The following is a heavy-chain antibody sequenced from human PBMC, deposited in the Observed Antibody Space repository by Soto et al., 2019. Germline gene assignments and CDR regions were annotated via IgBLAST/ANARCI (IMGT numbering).Heavy chain of an antibody. V-gene: IGHV3-30*18. CDR1: GFTFSSYG. D-gene: IGHD2-8*02. CDR2: ISYDGSNK. Sequence: SLRLSCAASGFTFSSYGMHWVRQAPGKGLEWVAVISYDGSNKYYADSVKGRFTISRDNSKNTLYLQMNSLRAEDTAVYYCAKGSGDYYYYGMDVWGQGTTVTVSS. J-gene: IGHJ6*02. CDR3: AKGSGDYYYYGMDV.